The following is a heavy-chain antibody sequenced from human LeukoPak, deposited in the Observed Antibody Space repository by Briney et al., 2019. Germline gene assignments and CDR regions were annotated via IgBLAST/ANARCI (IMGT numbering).Heavy chain of an antibody. CDR2: IYYSGST. V-gene: IGHV4-39*01. CDR3: ARHEGDITIFGVATYAFDY. CDR1: GGSISSSSYS. D-gene: IGHD3-3*01. Sequence: SETLSLTCTVPGGSISSSSYSWGWIRQPPGKRPEWIESIYYSGSTYYNPCLKSRVTISVDTSKNQFSLKLSSVTAADTAVYYCARHEGDITIFGVATYAFDYWGQGTLVTVSS. J-gene: IGHJ4*02.